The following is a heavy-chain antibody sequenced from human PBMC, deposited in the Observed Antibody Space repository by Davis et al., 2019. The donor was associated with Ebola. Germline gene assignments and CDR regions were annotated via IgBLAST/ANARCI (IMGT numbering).Heavy chain of an antibody. Sequence: SETLSLTCAVSGGSISSGDYYWSWIRQPPGKGLEWIGYIYYSGSTYYNPSLKSRVTISVDTSKNQFSLKLSSVTAADTAVYYCARVIAVAGNIYYYGMDVWGQGTTVTVSS. CDR1: GGSISSGDYY. D-gene: IGHD6-19*01. CDR3: ARVIAVAGNIYYYGMDV. CDR2: IYYSGST. J-gene: IGHJ6*02. V-gene: IGHV4-30-4*02.